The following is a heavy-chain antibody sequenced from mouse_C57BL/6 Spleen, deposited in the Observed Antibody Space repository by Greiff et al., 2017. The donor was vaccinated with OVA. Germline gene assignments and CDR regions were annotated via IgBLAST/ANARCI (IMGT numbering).Heavy chain of an antibody. CDR2: IWSGGST. J-gene: IGHJ3*01. CDR3: ASYDGYDWFAY. Sequence: VQLQQSGPGLVQPSQSLSITCTVSGFSLTSYGVHWVRQSPGQGLEWLGVIWSGGSTDCNAAFISRLSISKDKAKSQVFFKMNSLQADDTAIYYCASYDGYDWFAYWGQGTLVTVSA. CDR1: GFSLTSYG. D-gene: IGHD2-3*01. V-gene: IGHV2-2*01.